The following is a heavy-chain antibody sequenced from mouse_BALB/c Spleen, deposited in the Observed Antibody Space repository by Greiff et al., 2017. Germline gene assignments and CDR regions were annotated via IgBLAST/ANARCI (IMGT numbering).Heavy chain of an antibody. D-gene: IGHD1-1*01. V-gene: IGHV1S56*01. CDR2: IYPGNVNT. CDR1: GYTFTSYY. Sequence: QVQLQQSGPELVKPGASVRISCKASGYTFTSYYIHWVKQRPGQGLEWIGWIYPGNVNTKYNEKFKGKATLTADKSSSTAYMQLSSLTSEDSAVYFCARNRYYGSSYVDWYFDVWGAGTTVTVSS. J-gene: IGHJ1*01. CDR3: ARNRYYGSSYVDWYFDV.